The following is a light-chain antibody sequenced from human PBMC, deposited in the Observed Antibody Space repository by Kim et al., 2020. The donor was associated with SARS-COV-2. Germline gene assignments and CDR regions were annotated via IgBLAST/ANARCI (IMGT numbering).Light chain of an antibody. CDR3: QQYNNWPLT. J-gene: IGKJ1*01. Sequence: EIVMTQSPATLSVSPGERAALSCRASQSVRSNLAWYQQKPGQAPRLLIYGASTRATGIPVSFSGSGSGTEFTLTISSLQSEDFAVYYCQQYNNWPLTFGQGTKVEIK. CDR2: GAS. CDR1: QSVRSN. V-gene: IGKV3-15*01.